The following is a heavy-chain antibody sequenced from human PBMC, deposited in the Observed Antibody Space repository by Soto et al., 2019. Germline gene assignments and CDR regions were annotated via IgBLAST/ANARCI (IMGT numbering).Heavy chain of an antibody. CDR1: GFNFASSW. D-gene: IGHD6-13*01. J-gene: IGHJ4*02. CDR2: ISPEGASR. Sequence: EVHVVESGGGLVQPGGSLRLSCVASGFNFASSWLNWVRQTPGKGLEWVANISPEGASRNYVDSVRGRFTVSRDDAKRSLYLQMNSLRADDTALYYCARASREPAADKWGQGTLVTVSS. CDR3: ARASREPAADK. V-gene: IGHV3-7*03.